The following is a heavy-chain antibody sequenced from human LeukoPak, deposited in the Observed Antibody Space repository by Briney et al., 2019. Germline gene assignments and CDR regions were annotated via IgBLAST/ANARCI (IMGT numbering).Heavy chain of an antibody. Sequence: GASVTVSCKASGGTFSRYAISWVRQAPGQRLEWMGWINAGNGNTKYSQKFQGRVTITRDTSASTAYMELSSLRSEDTAVYYCARDLRWDDAFDIWGQGTMVTVSS. CDR2: INAGNGNT. J-gene: IGHJ3*02. V-gene: IGHV1-3*01. CDR3: ARDLRWDDAFDI. D-gene: IGHD4-23*01. CDR1: GGTFSRYA.